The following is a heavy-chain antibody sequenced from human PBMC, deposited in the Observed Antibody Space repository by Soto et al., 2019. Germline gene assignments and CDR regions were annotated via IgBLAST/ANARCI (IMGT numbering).Heavy chain of an antibody. V-gene: IGHV1-18*01. J-gene: IGHJ4*02. CDR1: GYTFTSYA. Sequence: ASVKVSCKTSGYTFTSYAINCVLQAPGQGLEWTGWILAYNGNTKYAQQFQRRLTITPDTPTNTEYMELRRLRSADTAVYYCARDQVHLDYWHQRPMVTVS. CDR2: ILAYNGNT. CDR3: ARDQVHLDY.